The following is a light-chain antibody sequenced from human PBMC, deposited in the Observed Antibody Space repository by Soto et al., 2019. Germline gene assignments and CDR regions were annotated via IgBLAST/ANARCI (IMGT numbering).Light chain of an antibody. CDR2: EVS. CDR3: TSYTSDNRNYV. V-gene: IGLV2-14*01. CDR1: SSDVGAYTS. J-gene: IGLJ1*01. Sequence: QSALTQPASVSGSPGQSITISCTGTSSDVGAYTSVSWYQQHPGKAPKLMIYEVSNRPSGVSNRFSGSKSANTASLTISGLQADDEAHYYCTSYTSDNRNYVFGTGTKLPS.